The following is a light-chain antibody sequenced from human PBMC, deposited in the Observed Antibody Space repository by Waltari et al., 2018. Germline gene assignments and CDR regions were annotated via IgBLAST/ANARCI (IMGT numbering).Light chain of an antibody. CDR3: QDYNSYT. CDR1: QSISWW. V-gene: IGKV1-5*03. CDR2: KAS. Sequence: DIKITQSPPTLSASLGDKVTITCRASQSISWWLAWFQQKPGKAPKLLIYKASSLQSGVPSRFSGSGFGTEFTLTISSLQADDFATYYCQDYNSYTFGQGTKVEVK. J-gene: IGKJ1*01.